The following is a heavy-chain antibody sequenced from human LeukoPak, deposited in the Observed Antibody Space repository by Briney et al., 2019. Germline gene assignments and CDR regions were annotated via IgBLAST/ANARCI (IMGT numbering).Heavy chain of an antibody. CDR3: ASYSSGGPFDP. J-gene: IGHJ5*02. Sequence: PSETLSLTCAVYGGSFSGYYWSWIRQPPGKGLEWIGEINHSGSTNYNPSLKSRVTMSVDTSKNQFSLKLSSVTAADTAVYYCASYSSGGPFDPWGQGTLVTVSS. CDR2: INHSGST. D-gene: IGHD6-25*01. V-gene: IGHV4-34*01. CDR1: GGSFSGYY.